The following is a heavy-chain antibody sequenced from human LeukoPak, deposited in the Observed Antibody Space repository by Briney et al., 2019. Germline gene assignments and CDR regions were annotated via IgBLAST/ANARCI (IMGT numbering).Heavy chain of an antibody. J-gene: IGHJ4*02. CDR2: IDWDDDK. Sequence: SGPALMKPTQTLTLTCAFSGFSLRTSGMCVSWIRQPPGKALAWLARIDWDDDKYYSTSLKTRLTISKDTSKNQVVLTMTNMDPVDTATYYCARIRDPAYSSSWYDDYWGQGTLVTVSS. CDR1: GFSLRTSGMC. D-gene: IGHD6-13*01. CDR3: ARIRDPAYSSSWYDDY. V-gene: IGHV2-70*11.